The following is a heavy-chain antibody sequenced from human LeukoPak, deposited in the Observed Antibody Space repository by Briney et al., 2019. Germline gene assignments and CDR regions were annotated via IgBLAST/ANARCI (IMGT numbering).Heavy chain of an antibody. J-gene: IGHJ3*02. CDR2: IYYSGST. CDR3: ARDNGDYARDAFDI. V-gene: IGHV4-61*01. Sequence: PSETLSLTCTVSGGSVSSGSYYWSWIRQPPGKGLEWIGYIYYSGSTNYNPSLKSRVTISVDTSKNQFSLKLSSVTAADTAVYYCARDNGDYARDAFDIWGQGTMVTVSS. CDR1: GGSVSSGSYY. D-gene: IGHD4-17*01.